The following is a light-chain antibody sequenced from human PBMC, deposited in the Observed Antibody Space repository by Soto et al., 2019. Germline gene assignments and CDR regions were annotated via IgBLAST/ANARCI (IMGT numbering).Light chain of an antibody. V-gene: IGLV2-14*01. CDR2: EVS. J-gene: IGLJ2*01. CDR3: SSYTTRNTVL. CDR1: SSDVGGYTY. Sequence: QSVLTQPASVSGSPGQSITISCTGTSSDVGGYTYVSWYQQYPGRAPKLMIYEVSNRPSGVSNRFSGSKSGNTASLTISGLQAEDEDDYYCSSYTTRNTVLFGGGTKVTVL.